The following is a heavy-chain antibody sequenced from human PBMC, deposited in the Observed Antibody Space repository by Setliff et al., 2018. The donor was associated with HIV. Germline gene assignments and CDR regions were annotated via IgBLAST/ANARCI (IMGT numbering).Heavy chain of an antibody. Sequence: SVKVSCKASGGTFSSYAISWVRQAPGQGLEWMGGIIPIFGTTNYAQKFQGRVTITTDESTTTAYLQINSLKTEDTAVYYCTRDKGYAFDIWGQGTMVTVSS. J-gene: IGHJ3*02. D-gene: IGHD5-18*01. CDR3: TRDKGYAFDI. CDR2: IIPIFGTT. CDR1: GGTFSSYA. V-gene: IGHV1-69*05.